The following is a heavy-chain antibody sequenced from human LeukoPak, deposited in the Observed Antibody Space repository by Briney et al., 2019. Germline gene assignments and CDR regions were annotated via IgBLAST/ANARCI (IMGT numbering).Heavy chain of an antibody. V-gene: IGHV3-21*01. J-gene: IGHJ4*02. CDR1: GFTFSSYS. Sequence: GKSLRLSCAASGFTFSSYSMNWVRQAPGKGLEWVSSISSSSSYIYYADSVKGRFTISRDNAKNSLYLQMNSLRAEDTAVYYCARALRRPLDDYWGQGTLVTVSS. CDR3: ARALRRPLDDY. CDR2: ISSSSSYI. D-gene: IGHD1-1*01.